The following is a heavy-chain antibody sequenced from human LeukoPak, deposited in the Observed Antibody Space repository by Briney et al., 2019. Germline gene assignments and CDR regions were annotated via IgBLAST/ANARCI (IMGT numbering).Heavy chain of an antibody. D-gene: IGHD3-10*01. CDR1: VGSISSYY. J-gene: IGHJ4*02. CDR3: TSHYGSGFDS. CDR2: IYYSGST. V-gene: IGHV4-59*01. Sequence: PSETLSLTCTVSVGSISSYYWSWLRQPPGKGLEWIGYIYYSGSTNYNPSLKSRVTISIDTSKNQFSLKLSSVTAADTAMYYCTSHYGSGFDSWGQGTLVTVSS.